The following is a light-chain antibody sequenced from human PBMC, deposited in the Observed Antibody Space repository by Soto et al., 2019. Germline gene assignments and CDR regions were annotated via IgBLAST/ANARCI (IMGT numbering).Light chain of an antibody. J-gene: IGKJ4*01. CDR3: QQYGSSSGLT. CDR2: GAS. CDR1: QSVSSSY. V-gene: IGKV3-20*01. Sequence: IGLPQSPCTLSLSPGERSTLSCISIQSVSSSYLAWYQQKPGQAPRLLIYGASSRATGIPDRFSGSGSGTDFTLTISRLEPEDFAVYYCQQYGSSSGLTFGGGTKVDIK.